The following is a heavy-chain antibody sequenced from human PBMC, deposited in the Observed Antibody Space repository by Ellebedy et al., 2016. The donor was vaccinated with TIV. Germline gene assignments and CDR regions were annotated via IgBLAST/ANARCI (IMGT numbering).Heavy chain of an antibody. Sequence: SVKVSXXASGGTFSSYAISWVRQAPGQGLEWMGRIIPILGIANYAQKFQGRVTITADKSTSTAYMELSSLRSEDTAVYYCGRYGSGKNYMDVWGKGTTVTVSS. J-gene: IGHJ6*03. V-gene: IGHV1-69*04. CDR2: IIPILGIA. CDR1: GGTFSSYA. D-gene: IGHD3-10*01. CDR3: GRYGSGKNYMDV.